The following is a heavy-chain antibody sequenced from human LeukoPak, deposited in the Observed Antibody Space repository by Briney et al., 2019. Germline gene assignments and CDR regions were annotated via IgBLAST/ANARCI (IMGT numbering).Heavy chain of an antibody. V-gene: IGHV1-69*13. D-gene: IGHD3-9*01. CDR2: IIPIFGTA. CDR1: GGTFSSYA. CDR3: ASAAYYDILTGYYPLGDYYYYYGMDV. J-gene: IGHJ6*04. Sequence: SVKVSCKASGGTFSSYAISWVRQAPGQGLEWMGGIIPIFGTANYAQKFQGRVTITADESTSTAYMELSSLRSEDTAVYYRASAAYYDILTGYYPLGDYYYYYGMDVWGKGTTVTVSS.